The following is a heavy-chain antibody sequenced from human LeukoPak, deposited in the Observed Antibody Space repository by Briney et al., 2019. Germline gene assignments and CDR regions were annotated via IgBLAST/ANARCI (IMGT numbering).Heavy chain of an antibody. Sequence: SETLSLTCTVSGGSISSSSYYWGWIRQPPGKGLEWIGSIYYSGSTYYNPSLKSRVTISVDTSKNQFSLKLSSVTAADTAVYYCARLRSGHYYYDSSGYSTYYFDYWGQGTLVTVSS. D-gene: IGHD3-22*01. CDR1: GGSISSSSYY. CDR3: ARLRSGHYYYDSSGYSTYYFDY. CDR2: IYYSGST. V-gene: IGHV4-39*01. J-gene: IGHJ4*02.